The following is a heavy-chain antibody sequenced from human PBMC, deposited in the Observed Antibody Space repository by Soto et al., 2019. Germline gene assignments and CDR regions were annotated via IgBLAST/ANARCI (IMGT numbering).Heavy chain of an antibody. D-gene: IGHD6-6*01. CDR1: GYSFTSYW. Sequence: GESLKISCKGSGYSFTSYWIGWVRQMPGKGLEWMGIIYPGDSDTRYSPSFQGQVTISADKSISTAYLQWSSLKASDTAMYHCARLAPSSSSSSWWDYYHGMDVWGQGTTVTVSS. CDR3: ARLAPSSSSSSWWDYYHGMDV. CDR2: IYPGDSDT. V-gene: IGHV5-51*01. J-gene: IGHJ6*02.